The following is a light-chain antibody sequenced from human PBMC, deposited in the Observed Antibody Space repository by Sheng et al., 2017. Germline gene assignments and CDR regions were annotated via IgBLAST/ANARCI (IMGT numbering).Light chain of an antibody. V-gene: IGLV3-21*04. CDR3: QVWDTTSDPVV. J-gene: IGLJ3*02. CDR1: DMGSKI. CDR2: DDS. Sequence: SFVLTQPPSVSVAPGKTARITCGGDDMGSKIVHWYQQKPGQAPVLVMYDDSDRPSGIPERFSGAESGNTATLTISRVEVGDEADYYCQVWDTTSDPVVFGGGTKLTVL.